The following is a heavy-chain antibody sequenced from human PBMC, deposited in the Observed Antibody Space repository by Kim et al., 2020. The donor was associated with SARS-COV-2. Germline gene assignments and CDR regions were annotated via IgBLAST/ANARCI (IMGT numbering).Heavy chain of an antibody. CDR2: ISGSGGST. CDR3: AKSRGTQWFGELSGWYYYYGMDV. V-gene: IGHV3-23*01. Sequence: GGSLRLSCAASGFTFSSYAMSWVRQAPGKGLEWVSAISGSGGSTYYADSVKGRFTISRDNSKNTLYLQMNSLRAEDTAVYYCAKSRGTQWFGELSGWYYYYGMDVWGQGTTVTVSS. CDR1: GFTFSSYA. D-gene: IGHD3-10*01. J-gene: IGHJ6*02.